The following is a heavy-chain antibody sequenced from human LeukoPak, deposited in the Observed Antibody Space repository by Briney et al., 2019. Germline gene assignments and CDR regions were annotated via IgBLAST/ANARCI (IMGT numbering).Heavy chain of an antibody. J-gene: IGHJ6*03. V-gene: IGHV1-46*01. CDR3: ARDRRDSGYSPVPYYYYMDV. CDR2: INPSGGST. D-gene: IGHD3-22*01. CDR1: GYTFTSYY. Sequence: ASAKVSCKASGYTFTSYYMHWVRQAPGQGLEWMGIINPSGGSTSYAQKFQGRGTMTRDTSTSTVYMELSSLRSEDTAVYYCARDRRDSGYSPVPYYYYMDVWGKGTTVTISS.